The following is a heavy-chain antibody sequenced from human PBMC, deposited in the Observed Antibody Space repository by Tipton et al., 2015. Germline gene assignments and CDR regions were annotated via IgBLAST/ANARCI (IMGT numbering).Heavy chain of an antibody. Sequence: QVQLVQSGAEVKKPGSSVRVSCRASGGSFSSFAMSWLRQVPGQGLEWMGGFTPVVGTLNYARKFEDRVTITANSSTNTVYMDLSSLRSDDTALYYCAKVTPQFPIGVFWYFDLWGRGTLVTVS. CDR2: FTPVVGTL. J-gene: IGHJ2*01. V-gene: IGHV1-69*01. D-gene: IGHD2-8*01. CDR3: AKVTPQFPIGVFWYFDL. CDR1: GGSFSSFA.